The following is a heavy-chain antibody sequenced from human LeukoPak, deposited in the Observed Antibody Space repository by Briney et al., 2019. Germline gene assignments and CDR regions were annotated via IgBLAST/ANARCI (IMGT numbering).Heavy chain of an antibody. Sequence: ASVKVSCKSSGYTFSTYGISWVRQAPGRGLEWMGWINTYNGNTKYTQKFQGRVTMTTDTSTSTAYMELRSLRSDDTAVYYCARMGCSSASCYTLDYWGQGTLVTVSS. CDR3: ARMGCSSASCYTLDY. J-gene: IGHJ4*02. CDR2: INTYNGNT. D-gene: IGHD2-2*02. CDR1: GYTFSTYG. V-gene: IGHV1-18*04.